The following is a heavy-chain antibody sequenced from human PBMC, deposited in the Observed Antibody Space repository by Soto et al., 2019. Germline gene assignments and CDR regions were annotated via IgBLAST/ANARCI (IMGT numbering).Heavy chain of an antibody. CDR1: GFTFDDYT. V-gene: IGHV3-43*01. CDR3: AKDIAYCSSASCYTGYYYYGMDV. J-gene: IGHJ6*02. CDR2: INWDGGST. Sequence: GGSLRLSCAASGFTFDDYTMHWVRQGPGKGLEWVSLINWDGGSTDYADSEKGRFTISRDNIKNFLYLQMNSLRTEDTASYYCAKDIAYCSSASCYTGYYYYGMDVWGQGTTVTVS. D-gene: IGHD2-2*02.